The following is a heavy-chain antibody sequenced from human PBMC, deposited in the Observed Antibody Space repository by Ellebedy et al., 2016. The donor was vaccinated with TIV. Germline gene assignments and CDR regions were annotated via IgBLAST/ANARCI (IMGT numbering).Heavy chain of an antibody. J-gene: IGHJ4*02. D-gene: IGHD3-16*01. CDR1: GGSISSYY. Sequence: SETLSLXXTVSGGSISSYYWSWVRQPPGKGLEWMGYISYSGSTNYNPSLKSRVFISVDTSKNQFSLKLSSVTAADTAVYYCATDWGRAAVLWGQGTLVTVSS. CDR3: ATDWGRAAVL. V-gene: IGHV4-59*01. CDR2: ISYSGST.